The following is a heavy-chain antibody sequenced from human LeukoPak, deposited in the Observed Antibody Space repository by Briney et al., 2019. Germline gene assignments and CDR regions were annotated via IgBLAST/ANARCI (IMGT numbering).Heavy chain of an antibody. Sequence: GGSLRLSCSASGFSFSSNAMSWVRQAPGKGLEWVSVITDSGGSTYYADSAKGRFTISRDDSKNTLYLQMNSLRAEDTAVYYCAKAARWNYFDYWGPGTLVTVSS. CDR3: AKAARWNYFDY. CDR2: ITDSGGST. D-gene: IGHD4-23*01. J-gene: IGHJ4*02. CDR1: GFSFSSNA. V-gene: IGHV3-23*01.